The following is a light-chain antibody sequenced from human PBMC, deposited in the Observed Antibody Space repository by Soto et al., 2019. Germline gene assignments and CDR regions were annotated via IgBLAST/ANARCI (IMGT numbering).Light chain of an antibody. CDR2: EVS. J-gene: IGLJ1*01. CDR3: SSYRSSSTYV. V-gene: IGLV2-14*01. Sequence: QSALTQPASVSGSPGQSITISCAGTSDDVGAYNYVSWYQQHPGKAPKLMIYEVSDRPSGVSNRFSGSKSGNTASLTISGLQAEDEADYYCSSYRSSSTYVFGTGTKVTVL. CDR1: SDDVGAYNY.